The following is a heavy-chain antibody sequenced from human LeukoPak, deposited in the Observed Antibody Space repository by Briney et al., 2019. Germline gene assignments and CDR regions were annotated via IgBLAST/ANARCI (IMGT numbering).Heavy chain of an antibody. CDR3: ARDQEDSSSAL. V-gene: IGHV3-23*01. D-gene: IGHD6-6*01. CDR1: GFTFSSYA. Sequence: GGSLRLSCAASGFTFSSYAMSWVRQAPGKGLEWVSAISGSGGTTYYADSVKGRFTISRDSSKNTLYLQTNSLRAEDTAVYYCARDQEDSSSALWGQGTLVTVSS. CDR2: ISGSGGTT. J-gene: IGHJ4*02.